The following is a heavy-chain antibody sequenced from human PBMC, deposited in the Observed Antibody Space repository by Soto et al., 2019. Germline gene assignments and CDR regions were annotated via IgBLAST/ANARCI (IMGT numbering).Heavy chain of an antibody. CDR3: ARDESD. CDR1: GYTFTRYA. CDR2: INAGKGNT. J-gene: IGHJ4*02. Sequence: QVPLVQSGAEVKMPGASVIISCKASGYTFTRYALHWVRQAPGQRLEWMGWINAGKGNTRYSEKFQGRVTLTRDTSASTAYMELSSLRSEDTGVYYCARDESDWGQGTLVTVSS. V-gene: IGHV1-3*01.